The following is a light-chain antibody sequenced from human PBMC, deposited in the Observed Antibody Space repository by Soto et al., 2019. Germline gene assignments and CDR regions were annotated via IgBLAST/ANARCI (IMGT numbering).Light chain of an antibody. CDR2: KAS. CDR3: QQYNSQSPP. CDR1: QSISVW. Sequence: IQVTNSPASLSASVEDRVTITCRASQSISVWLAWYQQKAGKAPNLLIYKASRLESGVPSRFSGSGSETEFTLTISGLQPGDSATYYCQQYNSQSPPFAQVTKVDIK. J-gene: IGKJ1*01. V-gene: IGKV1-5*03.